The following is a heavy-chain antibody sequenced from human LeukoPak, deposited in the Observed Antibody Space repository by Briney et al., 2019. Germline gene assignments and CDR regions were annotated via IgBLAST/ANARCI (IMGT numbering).Heavy chain of an antibody. CDR3: ARGLPGDYYDSSGPGDY. CDR1: GYTFTSYY. D-gene: IGHD3-22*01. CDR2: INPSGGST. V-gene: IGHV1-46*01. J-gene: IGHJ4*02. Sequence: ASVKVSCKASGYTFTSYYMHWVRQAPGQGLEWMGIINPSGGSTSYAQKFQGRVTMTRDMSTSTVYMELSSLRSEDTAVYYCARGLPGDYYDSSGPGDYWGQGTLVTVSS.